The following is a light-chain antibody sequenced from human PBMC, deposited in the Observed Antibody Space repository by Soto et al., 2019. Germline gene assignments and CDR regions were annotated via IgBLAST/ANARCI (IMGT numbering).Light chain of an antibody. V-gene: IGLV1-44*01. CDR3: ATWDDSVFV. Sequence: SVLTQPPSASGTPGQTITISCSGGTSNIGTNTVDWFQHLPGSAPKLLIYTNDQRPSGVPDRFSGSRSGTSASLAISGLQSEDEADYYCATWDDSVFVFGTGTKVTVL. CDR2: TND. J-gene: IGLJ1*01. CDR1: TSNIGTNT.